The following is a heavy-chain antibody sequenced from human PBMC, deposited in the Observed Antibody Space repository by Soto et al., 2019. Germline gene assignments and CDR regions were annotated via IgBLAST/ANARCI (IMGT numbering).Heavy chain of an antibody. Sequence: SETLSLTCTFSGGSISSYYWSWIRQPPGKGLEWIGYMYHSGITYYNPSLKSRVTISVDRSKNQFSLKLSSVTAADTAVYYCARVPSPWGQGTLVTVSS. V-gene: IGHV4-59*12. CDR1: GGSISSYY. CDR2: MYHSGIT. CDR3: ARVPSP. J-gene: IGHJ5*02.